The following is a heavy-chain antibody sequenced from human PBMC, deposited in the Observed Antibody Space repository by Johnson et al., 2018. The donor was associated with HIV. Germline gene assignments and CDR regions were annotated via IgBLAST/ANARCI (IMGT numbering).Heavy chain of an antibody. J-gene: IGHJ3*02. CDR3: ARERGYSSVLWKLSEDAFDI. Sequence: QVQLVESGGGLVKPGGSLRLSCAASGFTFSDYYMRWIRQAPGKGLEWVSYISSSGSTIYYADSVKGRFTLSRDYAKNSLYLQINGLRAEDTAVYYCARERGYSSVLWKLSEDAFDIWGQGTMVTVSS. D-gene: IGHD6-19*01. V-gene: IGHV3-11*04. CDR1: GFTFSDYY. CDR2: ISSSGSTI.